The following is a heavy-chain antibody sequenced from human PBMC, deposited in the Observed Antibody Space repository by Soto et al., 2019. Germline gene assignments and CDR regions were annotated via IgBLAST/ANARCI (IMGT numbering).Heavy chain of an antibody. Sequence: QITLKESGPTLVKPTQTLTLTCTFSGFSLSTSGVGVGWIRQPPGKALEWLVIIYWNDDTRSSPSLKSRLTISKDTSKNQVVLTITNMDPVDTATYYCAHTLPYSSSWGLWAFDIWGQGTMVNVSS. CDR3: AHTLPYSSSWGLWAFDI. V-gene: IGHV2-5*01. CDR1: GFSLSTSGVG. D-gene: IGHD6-13*01. J-gene: IGHJ3*02. CDR2: IYWNDDT.